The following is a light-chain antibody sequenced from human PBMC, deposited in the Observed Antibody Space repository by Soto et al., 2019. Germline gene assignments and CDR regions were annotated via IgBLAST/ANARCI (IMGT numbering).Light chain of an antibody. CDR2: WAS. CDR3: QQYYSTPPT. Sequence: DIVMTQSPDSLAVSLGERATLNCKSSQSVLYSSNNKNYLAWYQQKPGQPPKLLIYWASTRESGVPDRFSGSGSWTDFTLTISSLQAEDVAVYYCQQYYSTPPTFVGGTKVEIK. V-gene: IGKV4-1*01. J-gene: IGKJ4*01. CDR1: QSVLYSSNNKNY.